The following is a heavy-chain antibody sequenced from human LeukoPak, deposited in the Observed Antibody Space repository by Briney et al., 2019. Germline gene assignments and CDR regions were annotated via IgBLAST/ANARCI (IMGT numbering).Heavy chain of an antibody. J-gene: IGHJ4*02. CDR2: IFHSGST. CDR1: AYSISSNNW. CDR3: TRKTGGSSDFY. V-gene: IGHV4-28*01. D-gene: IGHD6-19*01. Sequence: SETLSLACAVSAYSISSNNWWGWIRQPPGTGLEWIGYIFHSGSTYYNPSLKSRVTMTVDTSKNQFSLRLSSVTAVDTAVYYCTRKTGGSSDFYWGQGTLVTVSS.